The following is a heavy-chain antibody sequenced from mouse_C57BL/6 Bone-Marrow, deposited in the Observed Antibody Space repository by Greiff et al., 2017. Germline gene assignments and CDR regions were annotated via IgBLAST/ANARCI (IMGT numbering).Heavy chain of an antibody. V-gene: IGHV1-7*01. J-gene: IGHJ1*03. CDR2: INPSSGYT. CDR3: ARPLVWLLPYFDV. Sequence: QVQLQQPGAELAKPGASVKLSCKASGYTFTSYWMHWVKQRPGQGLEWIGYINPSSGYTKYNQKFKDKATLTADKSSSTAYMQLSSLTYEDSAVYYCARPLVWLLPYFDVWGTGTTVTVSS. D-gene: IGHD2-10*02. CDR1: GYTFTSYW.